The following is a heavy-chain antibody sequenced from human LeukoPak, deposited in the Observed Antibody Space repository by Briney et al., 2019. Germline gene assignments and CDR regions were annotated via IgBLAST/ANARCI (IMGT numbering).Heavy chain of an antibody. V-gene: IGHV3-21*01. D-gene: IGHD4-23*01. Sequence: PGGSLRLSCAASGFTFSSYSMNWVRQAPGKGLEWVSSISSSSSYIYYADSVKGRFTISRDNAKNSLYLQMNSLRAEDTAVYYCARARHVTVDFDYWGQGTLVTVSS. CDR1: GFTFSSYS. CDR3: ARARHVTVDFDY. CDR2: ISSSSSYI. J-gene: IGHJ4*02.